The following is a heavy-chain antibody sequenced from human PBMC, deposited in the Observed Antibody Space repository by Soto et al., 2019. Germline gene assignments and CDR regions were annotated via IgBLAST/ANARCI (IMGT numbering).Heavy chain of an antibody. Sequence: QVQLQESGPGLVMPSQTLSLTCTVSGGSISSAGYYWSWIRQHPGKGLEWIGNIYNSGTTYYNPYLKSRVNISIDTSKNQYSLKLSSVTAADTSVYYCARTYGDYGRLNWFDPWGQGTLVTVSS. V-gene: IGHV4-31*03. D-gene: IGHD4-17*01. CDR2: IYNSGTT. CDR1: GGSISSAGYY. J-gene: IGHJ5*02. CDR3: ARTYGDYGRLNWFDP.